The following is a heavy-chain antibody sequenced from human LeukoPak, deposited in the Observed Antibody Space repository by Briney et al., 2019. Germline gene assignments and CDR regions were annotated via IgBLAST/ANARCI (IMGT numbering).Heavy chain of an antibody. CDR1: GFTFSSYA. CDR2: ISYDGSNK. Sequence: GGSLRLSCAASGFTFSSYAMHWVRQAPGKGLEWVAVISYDGSNKYYADSVKGRFTISRDNSKNTLYLQMNSLRAEDTAVYYCAKGKAVEYFDYWGQGTLVTVSS. CDR3: AKGKAVEYFDY. J-gene: IGHJ4*02. V-gene: IGHV3-30-3*01.